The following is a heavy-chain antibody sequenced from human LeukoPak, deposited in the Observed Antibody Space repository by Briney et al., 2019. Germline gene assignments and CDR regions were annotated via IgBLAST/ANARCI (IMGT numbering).Heavy chain of an antibody. J-gene: IGHJ4*02. CDR1: RFAFSNDV. D-gene: IGHD3-3*01. CDR2: ITVSVGAT. CDR3: AKRGSDFRALAY. Sequence: PLGSLRPSCAASRFAFSNDVMNAVRQPPGKGLECVSSITVSVGATYYADSMKGRFTISRDNSKNTLYLQMTSLKAEDTAVYYCAKRGSDFRALAYWGQGTLVTVSS. V-gene: IGHV3-23*01.